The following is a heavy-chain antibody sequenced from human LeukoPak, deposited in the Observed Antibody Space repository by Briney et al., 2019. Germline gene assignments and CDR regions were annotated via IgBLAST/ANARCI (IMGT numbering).Heavy chain of an antibody. Sequence: GGSLRLSCAASGFTFSSYYMSWVRQAPGKGLEWVSYISGSSTTIYYSDSVKGRFTVSRDNARNSLYLQMNSLRGEDTALYYRAKELGSSWYYFDHWGQGTLVTVSS. CDR3: AKELGSSWYYFDH. D-gene: IGHD6-13*01. CDR1: GFTFSSYY. V-gene: IGHV3-48*01. J-gene: IGHJ4*02. CDR2: ISGSSTTI.